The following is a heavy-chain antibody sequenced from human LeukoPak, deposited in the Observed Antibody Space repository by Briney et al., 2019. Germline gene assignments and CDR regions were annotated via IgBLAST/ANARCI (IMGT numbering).Heavy chain of an antibody. V-gene: IGHV4-61*02. Sequence: PSQTLSLTCTVAGGSISSGSYYWSWIRQPAGKGLEWIGRIYTSGSTNYNPSLKSRVTISVDTSKNQFPLKLSSVTAADTAVYYCARRFGYYYDSSGYFPFDYWGQGTLVTVSS. CDR1: GGSISSGSYY. CDR2: IYTSGST. CDR3: ARRFGYYYDSSGYFPFDY. J-gene: IGHJ4*02. D-gene: IGHD3-22*01.